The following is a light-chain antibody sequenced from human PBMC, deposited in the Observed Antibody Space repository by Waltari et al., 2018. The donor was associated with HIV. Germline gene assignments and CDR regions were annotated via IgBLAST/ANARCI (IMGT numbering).Light chain of an antibody. CDR2: GVS. CDR3: HQYSSYPLT. Sequence: DIQMTQSPSSLSVSVGDRVTITCRASQGINNYLAWFQQKPGKAPKSLVYGVSSLQAGVSSKFSGNGSGTDFTLTISNLQPEDIATYYCHQYSSYPLTFGPGTKVEIK. J-gene: IGKJ3*01. V-gene: IGKV1-16*02. CDR1: QGINNY.